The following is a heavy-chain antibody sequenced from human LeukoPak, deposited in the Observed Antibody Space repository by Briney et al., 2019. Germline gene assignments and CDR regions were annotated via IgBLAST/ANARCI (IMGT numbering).Heavy chain of an antibody. V-gene: IGHV3-33*01. CDR3: ARGYQLRYFDWLPGPFDY. Sequence: PGMTLRLSCAASGFTLSNYGMHWVRQAPGKGLEWVAVIWYDGSNKYYADSVKGRFTISRDNSKNTLYLQMNSLRAEDTAVYYCARGYQLRYFDWLPGPFDYWGQGTLVTVSS. CDR2: IWYDGSNK. J-gene: IGHJ4*02. D-gene: IGHD3-9*01. CDR1: GFTLSNYG.